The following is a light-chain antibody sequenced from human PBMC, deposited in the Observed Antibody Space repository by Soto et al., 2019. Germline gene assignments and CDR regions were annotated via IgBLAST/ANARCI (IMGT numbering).Light chain of an antibody. J-gene: IGKJ5*01. V-gene: IGKV1-5*01. CDR1: QSISSW. Sequence: DIQMTQSPSTLSASVGDRVTITCRASQSISSWLAWYQQKPGKAPKLLIYDASSLESGVPSRFSGSGSGTDFTFTISSLQPEDFATYYCQQYYSYPPITFGQGTRLEIK. CDR2: DAS. CDR3: QQYYSYPPIT.